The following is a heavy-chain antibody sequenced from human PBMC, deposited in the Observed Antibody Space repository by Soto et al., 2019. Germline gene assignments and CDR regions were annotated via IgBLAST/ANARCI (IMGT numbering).Heavy chain of an antibody. CDR2: IYYSGST. CDR1: GGSISSGGYY. J-gene: IGHJ3*02. Sequence: SETLSLTCTVSGGSISSGGYYWSWIRQHPGKGLEWIGYIYYSGSTYYNPSLKSRVTISVDTSKNQFSLKLSSVTAADTAVYYCARALHSYGRHDAFDIWGQGTMVTVS. D-gene: IGHD5-18*01. V-gene: IGHV4-31*03. CDR3: ARALHSYGRHDAFDI.